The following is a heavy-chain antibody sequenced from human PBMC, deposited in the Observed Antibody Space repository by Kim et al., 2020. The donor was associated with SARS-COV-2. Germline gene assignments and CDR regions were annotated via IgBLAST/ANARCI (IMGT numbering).Heavy chain of an antibody. CDR2: INACNGNT. D-gene: IGHD3-3*01. J-gene: IGHJ4*02. V-gene: IGHV1-3*01. Sequence: ASVKVSCKASGYTFTSYSMHWVRQAPGQRLEWMGWINACNGNTKYSQKFQGRVTITRDTSTSTAYMELSSLRSEDTAVYYCARDHHPHNRVFGYDLWGGYSGLVDHWGQGTLVTVSS. CDR3: ARDHHPHNRVFGYDLWGGYSGLVDH. CDR1: GYTFTSYS.